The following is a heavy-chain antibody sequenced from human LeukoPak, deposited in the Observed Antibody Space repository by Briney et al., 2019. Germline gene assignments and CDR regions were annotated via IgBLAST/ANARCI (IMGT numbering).Heavy chain of an antibody. J-gene: IGHJ6*03. V-gene: IGHV1-2*02. D-gene: IGHD3-22*01. CDR2: INPNSGGT. CDR1: GYTFTGYY. Sequence: ASVKVSCKASGYTFTGYYMHWVRQAPGQGLEWMGWINPNSGGTNYAQKFQGRVTMTRDTSISTAYMELSRLRSDDTAVYYCARLRATNNHYYHSRPYYYYYMDVWGKGTTVTVSS. CDR3: ARLRATNNHYYHSRPYYYYYMDV.